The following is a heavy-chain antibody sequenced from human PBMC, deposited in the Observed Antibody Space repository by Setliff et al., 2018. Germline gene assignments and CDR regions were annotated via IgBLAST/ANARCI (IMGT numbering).Heavy chain of an antibody. J-gene: IGHJ4*02. V-gene: IGHV3-21*01. CDR3: ARGPLVGTTEYYLDY. CDR2: ITSSSTYI. D-gene: IGHD1-26*01. CDR1: GFTFSIYS. Sequence: GGSLRLSCATSGFTFSIYSMNWVRQAPGKGLEWVSSITSSSTYISYADSLRGRFTISRDNAKNSLYLQMNSLRAEDTAVYYCARGPLVGTTEYYLDYWGQGTLVTAPQ.